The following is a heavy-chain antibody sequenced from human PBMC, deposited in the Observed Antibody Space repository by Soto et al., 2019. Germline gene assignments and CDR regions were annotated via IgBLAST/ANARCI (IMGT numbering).Heavy chain of an antibody. Sequence: GGFLRLSCAASGFTFSSYGMHWVRQAPGKGLEWVAVISYDGSNKYYADSVKGRFAISRDNSKNTLYLQMNSLRAEDTAVYYCAKNSVYRGATWYFFDYWGQGTLVTVSS. J-gene: IGHJ4*02. CDR3: AKNSVYRGATWYFFDY. CDR1: GFTFSSYG. CDR2: ISYDGSNK. V-gene: IGHV3-30*18. D-gene: IGHD1-26*01.